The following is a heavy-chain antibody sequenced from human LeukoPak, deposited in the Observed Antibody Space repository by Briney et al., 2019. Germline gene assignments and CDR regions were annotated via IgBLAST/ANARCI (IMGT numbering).Heavy chain of an antibody. V-gene: IGHV3-48*03. D-gene: IGHD3-16*02. CDR1: GLMFSGFD. CDR2: ISASGTVK. Sequence: PGGSLRLSCEASGLMFSGFDMTWVRQAPGKGLEWLSYISASGTVKYYGDSVRGRFTISRDNAQNSVHLHLSSLRVEDSAIYYCARETRGGTYRYNFLDYWGLGTLVTVSS. CDR3: ARETRGGTYRYNFLDY. J-gene: IGHJ4*02.